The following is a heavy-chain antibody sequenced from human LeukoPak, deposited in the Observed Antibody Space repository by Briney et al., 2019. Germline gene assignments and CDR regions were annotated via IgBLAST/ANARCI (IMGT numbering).Heavy chain of an antibody. CDR1: GYTLTELS. CDR3: ATGTQHMVAIYYFDY. Sequence: GASVKVSCKVSGYTLTELSMHWVRQAPGKGLEWMGGFDPEDGETIYAQKFQGRVTMTEDTSTDTAYMELSSLRSEDTAVYCCATGTQHMVAIYYFDYWGQGTLVTVSS. V-gene: IGHV1-24*01. CDR2: FDPEDGET. D-gene: IGHD5-12*01. J-gene: IGHJ4*02.